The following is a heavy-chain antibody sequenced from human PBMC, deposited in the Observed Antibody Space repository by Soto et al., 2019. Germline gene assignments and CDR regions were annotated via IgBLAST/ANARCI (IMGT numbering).Heavy chain of an antibody. J-gene: IGHJ5*02. Sequence: QVQLVQSGAEVKKPGSSVKVSCKASGGTFSTYTITWVRQAPGQGLEWMGRIIPIIGIINYAQKFQGRVTISXXKXAGTAYMELTGLGSDDTAVYFCAGEPDSHYNDSHASSYPWGQGTLVTVSS. CDR2: IIPIIGII. V-gene: IGHV1-69*08. CDR3: AGEPDSHYNDSHASSYP. CDR1: GGTFSTYT. D-gene: IGHD4-4*01.